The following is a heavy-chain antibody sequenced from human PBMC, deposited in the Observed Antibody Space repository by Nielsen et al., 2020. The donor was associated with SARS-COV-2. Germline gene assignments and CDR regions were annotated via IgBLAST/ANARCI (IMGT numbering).Heavy chain of an antibody. CDR3: ARGFSSGWDFDY. D-gene: IGHD6-19*01. CDR2: ISSDGSNK. J-gene: IGHJ4*02. Sequence: LSLTCATSGFTFNSYTMNWVRQAPGKGLEWVAVISSDGSNKYYADSVKGRFTISRDNSKNTLYLQMNSLRAEDTAVYYCARGFSSGWDFDYWGQGTLVTVSS. CDR1: GFTFNSYT. V-gene: IGHV3-30-3*01.